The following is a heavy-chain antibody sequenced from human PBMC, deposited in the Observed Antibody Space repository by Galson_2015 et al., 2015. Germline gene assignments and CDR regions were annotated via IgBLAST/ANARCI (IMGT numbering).Heavy chain of an antibody. J-gene: IGHJ3*02. V-gene: IGHV3-53*01. CDR3: RKYCGGDCYWGGSDAFDI. D-gene: IGHD2-21*02. CDR1: GFTFDDYA. CDR2: IYSGGST. Sequence: SLRLSCAASGFTFDDYAMSWVRQAPGKGLEWVSVIYSGGSTYYADSVKGRFTISRDNSKNTLYLQMNSLRAEDTAVYYCRKYCGGDCYWGGSDAFDIWGQGTMVTVSS.